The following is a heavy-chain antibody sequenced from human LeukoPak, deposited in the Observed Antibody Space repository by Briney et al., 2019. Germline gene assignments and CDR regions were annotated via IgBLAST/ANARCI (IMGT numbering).Heavy chain of an antibody. V-gene: IGHV4-59*11. Sequence: SETLSLTCTVSGGSISSHYWSWIRQPPGKGLEWIGYIYYSGSTNYNPSLKSRVTISVDTSKNQFSLKLSSVTAADTAVYYCARGIECVGYGDYVYYYYYMDVWGKGTTVTVSS. CDR1: GGSISSHY. CDR2: IYYSGST. J-gene: IGHJ6*03. D-gene: IGHD4-17*01. CDR3: ARGIECVGYGDYVYYYYYMDV.